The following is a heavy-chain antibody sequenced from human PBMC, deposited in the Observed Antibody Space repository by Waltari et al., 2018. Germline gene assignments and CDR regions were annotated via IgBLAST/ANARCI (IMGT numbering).Heavy chain of an antibody. CDR2: IYSGGST. D-gene: IGHD5-18*01. CDR3: AKGDGLWLIPHYFDY. CDR1: GFTFSSYA. V-gene: IGHV3-23*03. J-gene: IGHJ4*02. Sequence: EVQLLESGGGLVQPGGSLRLSCAASGFTFSSYAMSWVRQAPGKGLEWVSVIYSGGSTYYADSVKGRFTISRDNSKNTLYLQMNSLRAEDTAVYYGAKGDGLWLIPHYFDYWGQGTLVTVSS.